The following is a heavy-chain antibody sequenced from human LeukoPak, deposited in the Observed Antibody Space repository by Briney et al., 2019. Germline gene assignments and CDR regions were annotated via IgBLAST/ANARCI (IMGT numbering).Heavy chain of an antibody. CDR2: INHSGST. Sequence: PSETLSLTCAVYGGTFSGYYWSWIRQPPGKGLEWIGEINHSGSTKYNPSLESRVTISVDTSKNQLSLKLSSVTAADTAVYYCARHKPLAVAGDRRHDYWGQGTLVTVSS. D-gene: IGHD6-19*01. V-gene: IGHV4-34*01. CDR1: GGTFSGYY. J-gene: IGHJ4*02. CDR3: ARHKPLAVAGDRRHDY.